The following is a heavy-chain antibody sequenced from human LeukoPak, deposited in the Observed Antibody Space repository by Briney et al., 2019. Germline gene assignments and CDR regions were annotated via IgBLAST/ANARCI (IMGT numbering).Heavy chain of an antibody. CDR2: IYPGDSDT. D-gene: IGHD4-11*01. CDR3: ARHSTVSVYYYYYMDV. V-gene: IGHV5-51*01. Sequence: GGALEISCKGSGYRFTSYWIGRVRQMPGKGLEVMGIIYPGDSDTRYSPSFQGQVTISADNSISTAYLQWSSLKASDTAMYYCARHSTVSVYYYYYMDVWGKGTTVTISS. J-gene: IGHJ6*03. CDR1: GYRFTSYW.